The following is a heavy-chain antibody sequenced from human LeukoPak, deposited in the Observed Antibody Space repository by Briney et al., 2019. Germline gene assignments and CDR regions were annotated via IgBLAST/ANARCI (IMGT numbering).Heavy chain of an antibody. CDR2: IIPIFGIA. Sequence: ASVKVSCKASGGTFSSYAISWVRQAPGQGLEWMGRIIPIFGIANYAQKFHGRVTITADKSTSTAYMELSSLRSEDTAVYYFASRKYCSSTSCSYYYYYGIDVWGQGTTVTVSS. CDR1: GGTFSSYA. CDR3: ASRKYCSSTSCSYYYYYGIDV. V-gene: IGHV1-69*04. J-gene: IGHJ6*02. D-gene: IGHD2-2*01.